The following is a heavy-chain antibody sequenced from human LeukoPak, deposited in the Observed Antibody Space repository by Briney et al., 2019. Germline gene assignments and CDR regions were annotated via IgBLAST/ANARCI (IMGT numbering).Heavy chain of an antibody. V-gene: IGHV4-39*07. D-gene: IGHD3-22*01. Sequence: SETLSLTCTVSGDSISSSSFFWGWIRQPPGKGLEWIGSIYHSGSTYYNPSLKSRVTISVDKSKNQFSLKLSSVTAADTAVYYCARKGGDSSGSIHAFDIWGQGTMVTVSS. J-gene: IGHJ3*02. CDR2: IYHSGST. CDR1: GDSISSSSFF. CDR3: ARKGGDSSGSIHAFDI.